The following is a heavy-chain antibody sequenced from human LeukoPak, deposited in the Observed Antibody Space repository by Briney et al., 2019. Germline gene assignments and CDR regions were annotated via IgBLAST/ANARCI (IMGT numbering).Heavy chain of an antibody. J-gene: IGHJ4*02. CDR1: GCDFSSFD. V-gene: IGHV1-8*01. CDR2: VNPNSGNT. D-gene: IGHD2-2*02. Sequence: ASVKVSCKASGCDFSSFDVNWVRQAPGQGLEWMGWVNPNSGNTGYAQKFQGRVTMTRDTSINTAYMELSSLRSEDTAVYYCARGTPYCSSASCYNYWGQGTLVTVSS. CDR3: ARGTPYCSSASCYNY.